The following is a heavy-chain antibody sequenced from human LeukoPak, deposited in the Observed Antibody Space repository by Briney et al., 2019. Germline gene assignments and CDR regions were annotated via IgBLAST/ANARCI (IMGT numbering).Heavy chain of an antibody. J-gene: IGHJ4*02. CDR3: ARGAAYHLLSPSYY. CDR2: ISGSGGST. D-gene: IGHD2-2*01. Sequence: QPGGSLRLSCAASGFTFSSYAMSWVRQAPGKGLEWVSVISGSGGSTYYADSVKGRFTISRDNSKNTLYLQMNSLRAEDTAVYYCARGAAYHLLSPSYYWGQGTLVTVSS. V-gene: IGHV3-23*01. CDR1: GFTFSSYA.